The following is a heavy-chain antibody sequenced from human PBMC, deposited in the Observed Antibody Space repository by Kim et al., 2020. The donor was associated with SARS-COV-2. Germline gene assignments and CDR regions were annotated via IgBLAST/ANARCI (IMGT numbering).Heavy chain of an antibody. CDR3: AREPHYDYVWGSYRYHYYYGMDV. D-gene: IGHD3-16*02. CDR2: IKQDGSEK. CDR1: GFTFSSYW. V-gene: IGHV3-7*01. Sequence: GGSLRLSCAASGFTFSSYWMSWVRQAPGKGLEWVANIKQDGSEKYYVDSVKGRFTISRDNAKNSLYLQMNSLRAEDTAVYYCAREPHYDYVWGSYRYHYYYGMDVWGQGTTVTVSS. J-gene: IGHJ6*02.